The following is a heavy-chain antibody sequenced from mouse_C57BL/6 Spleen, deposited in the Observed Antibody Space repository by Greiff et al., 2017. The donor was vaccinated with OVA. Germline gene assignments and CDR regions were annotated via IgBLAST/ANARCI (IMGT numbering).Heavy chain of an antibody. V-gene: IGHV1-5*01. Sequence: VQLQQSGTVLARPGASVKMSCKTSGYTFTSYWMHWVKQRPGQGLEWIGAIYPGNSDTSYNQKFKGKAKLTAVTSASTAYMELSSLTNEDSAVYYCTRPDDGSSPWFAYWGQGTLVTVSA. CDR2: IYPGNSDT. D-gene: IGHD1-1*01. J-gene: IGHJ3*01. CDR1: GYTFTSYW. CDR3: TRPDDGSSPWFAY.